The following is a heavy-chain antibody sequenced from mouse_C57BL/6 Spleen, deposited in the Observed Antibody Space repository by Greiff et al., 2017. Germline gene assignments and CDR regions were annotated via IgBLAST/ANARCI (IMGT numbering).Heavy chain of an antibody. CDR2: ISDGGSYT. D-gene: IGHD2-4*01. CDR1: GFTFSSYA. J-gene: IGHJ2*01. CDR3: ARGDYDEDFDY. Sequence: EVQLEQSGGGLVKPGGSLKLSCAASGFTFSSYAMSWVRQTPEKRLEWVATISDGGSYTYYTDNVKGQFTISRDNAKNNLYLQMSHLKSEDTAMYYCARGDYDEDFDYWGQGTTLTVSS. V-gene: IGHV5-4*01.